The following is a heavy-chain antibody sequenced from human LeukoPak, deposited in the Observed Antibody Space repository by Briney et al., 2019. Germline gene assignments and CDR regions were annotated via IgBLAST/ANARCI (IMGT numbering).Heavy chain of an antibody. J-gene: IGHJ4*02. CDR1: GFNFRTYS. Sequence: GGSLRLSCAASGFNFRTYSMKWIRQAPGKGLEWISYISGSSSTLYYADSVKGRFTISRDNANNPLFLHMNGLRAEDSAIYYCARGELIGTVFDYWGQGALVTVSS. CDR2: ISGSSSTL. V-gene: IGHV3-48*04. CDR3: ARGELIGTVFDY. D-gene: IGHD1-7*01.